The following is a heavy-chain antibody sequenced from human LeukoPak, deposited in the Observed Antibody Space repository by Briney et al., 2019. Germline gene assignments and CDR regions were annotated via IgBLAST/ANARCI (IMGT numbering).Heavy chain of an antibody. CDR1: GGSFSDYP. D-gene: IGHD3-3*02. V-gene: IGHV1-69*13. CDR3: VRPDRIFGVPAAFDA. CDR2: IIPKYSAS. J-gene: IGHJ3*01. Sequence: SVKVSYKASGGSFSDYPINWVRQAPGQGLEWLGGIIPKYSASNYAQAFQGRVTITADESTNTVYMEMSGLRPDDTAVYYCVRPDRIFGVPAAFDAWGQGTLVAVSS.